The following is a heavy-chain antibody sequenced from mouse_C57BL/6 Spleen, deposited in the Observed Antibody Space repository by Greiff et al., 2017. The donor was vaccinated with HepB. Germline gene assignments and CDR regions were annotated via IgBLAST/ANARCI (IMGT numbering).Heavy chain of an antibody. CDR1: GYTFTDYE. V-gene: IGHV1-15*01. CDR2: IDPETGGT. CDR3: TRYYGSSYGGWYFDV. D-gene: IGHD1-1*01. J-gene: IGHJ1*03. Sequence: VQLQQSGAELVRPGASVTLSCKASGYTFTDYEMHWVKQTPVHGLEWIGAIDPETGGTAYNQKFKGKAILTADKSSSTAYMELRSLTSEDSAVYYCTRYYGSSYGGWYFDVWGTGTTVTVSS.